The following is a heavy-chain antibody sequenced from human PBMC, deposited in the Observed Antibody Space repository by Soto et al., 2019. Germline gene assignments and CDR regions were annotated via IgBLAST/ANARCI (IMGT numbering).Heavy chain of an antibody. Sequence: QVLLQESGQGLVKPSETLCLTCSVSGASITSYYWSWIRQPPGKGLEWIGYIYHSGSPSYNPSLKSRVTISVDTSKNQLSLRLVSVTAADTALYFCAREDFGSCSSTTCLNWFDPWGQGTLVTVSS. D-gene: IGHD2-2*01. V-gene: IGHV4-59*01. CDR1: GASITSYY. CDR3: AREDFGSCSSTTCLNWFDP. CDR2: IYHSGSP. J-gene: IGHJ5*02.